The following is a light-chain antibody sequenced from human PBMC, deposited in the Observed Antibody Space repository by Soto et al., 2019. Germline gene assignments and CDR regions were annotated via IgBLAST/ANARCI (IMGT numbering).Light chain of an antibody. CDR2: GAS. Sequence: EIVLTQSPGTLSLSPGERATLSCRASQSVSSSYLAWYQQKPGQAPRLLIYGASGRATGIPDRFSGSGSGTDFTLTISRLEPEDFAGYYCQQYGSSFTFGPGTKVDIK. J-gene: IGKJ3*01. CDR1: QSVSSSY. V-gene: IGKV3-20*01. CDR3: QQYGSSFT.